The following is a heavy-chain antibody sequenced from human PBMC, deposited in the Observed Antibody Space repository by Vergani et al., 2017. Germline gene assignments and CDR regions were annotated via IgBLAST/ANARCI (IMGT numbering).Heavy chain of an antibody. V-gene: IGHV3-49*03. CDR3: TRGPKLTGITSGWFDP. CDR1: GFTFGDYA. CDR2: IRSKAYGGTT. D-gene: IGHD1-7*01. J-gene: IGHJ5*02. Sequence: EVLLVESGGGLVQPGLSLRLSCTASGFTFGDYAMSWFRQAPGKGLEWVGFIRSKAYGGTTEYAASVKGRFTISRDDSKSIAYLQMNSLETEDTAVYYCTRGPKLTGITSGWFDPWGQGTLVTVSS.